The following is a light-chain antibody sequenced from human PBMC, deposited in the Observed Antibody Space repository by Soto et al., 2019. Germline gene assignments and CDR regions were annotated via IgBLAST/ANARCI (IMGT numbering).Light chain of an antibody. CDR2: DAS. CDR1: QNIKRW. CDR3: QQWFWHWT. J-gene: IGKJ1*01. Sequence: QMTQSPASRSASVGDRVTITCGASQNIKRWLALYQQKPGKXPXXLIYDASTLESGVPSRLSGRGSGTEFTLSIPSMQPDDFASYYCQQWFWHWTFGQGTKVDI. V-gene: IGKV1-5*01.